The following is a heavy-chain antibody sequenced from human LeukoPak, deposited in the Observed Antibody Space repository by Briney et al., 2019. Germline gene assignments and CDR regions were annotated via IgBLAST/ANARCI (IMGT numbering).Heavy chain of an antibody. CDR3: ASGRGYSSSSRRFDP. D-gene: IGHD6-6*01. J-gene: IGHJ5*02. CDR1: GCSISSGDYY. CDR2: IYSIGIT. V-gene: IGHV4-30-4*08. Sequence: PSQTLLLSFSVSGCSISSGDYYWGPIRQPPGEGMEWIGYIYSIGITYHNPPLKSRVTISVDTSKTQFSLKLSSGAAADTAVYYCASGRGYSSSSRRFDPWGQGTLVTVSS.